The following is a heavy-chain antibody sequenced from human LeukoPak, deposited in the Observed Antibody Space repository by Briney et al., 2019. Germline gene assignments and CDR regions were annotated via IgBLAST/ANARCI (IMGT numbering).Heavy chain of an antibody. CDR3: ASHHYDFWSGYLAYYYYGMDV. V-gene: IGHV3-64*04. Sequence: PGGSLRLSCSASGFTFSSYAMHWVRQAPGKGLEYVSAISSNGGSTYYADSVKGRFTISRDNSKNTLYLQMNSLRAEDTAVYYCASHHYDFWSGYLAYYYYGMDVWGQGTTVTVSS. CDR1: GFTFSSYA. J-gene: IGHJ6*02. D-gene: IGHD3-3*01. CDR2: ISSNGGST.